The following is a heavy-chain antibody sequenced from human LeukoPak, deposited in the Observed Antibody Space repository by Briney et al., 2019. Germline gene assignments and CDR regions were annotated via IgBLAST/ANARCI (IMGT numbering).Heavy chain of an antibody. CDR2: ISYDGSNK. CDR1: GFTFSSYG. Sequence: GRSLRLSCAASGFTFSSYGMHWVRQAPGKGLEWVAVISYDGSNKYYADSVKGRFTISRDNSKNTLYLQMNSLRAEDTAVYYCAKDLVGSDIHDAFDIWGQGTMVTVSS. J-gene: IGHJ3*02. D-gene: IGHD1-26*01. V-gene: IGHV3-30*18. CDR3: AKDLVGSDIHDAFDI.